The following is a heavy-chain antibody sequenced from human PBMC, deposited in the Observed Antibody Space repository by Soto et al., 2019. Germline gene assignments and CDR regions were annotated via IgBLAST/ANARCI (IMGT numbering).Heavy chain of an antibody. CDR2: IDAGNGNT. V-gene: IGHV1-3*01. Sequence: ASVKVSCKASGYTFATYVRHWVRQAPGQRLEWMGWIDAGNGNTRYSQNFQGRVTITRDTSASTAYMEVSSLRSEDTAVYYCARDSLGNVDFWGQGTLVTVSS. D-gene: IGHD3-16*02. CDR3: ARDSLGNVDF. CDR1: GYTFATYV. J-gene: IGHJ4*02.